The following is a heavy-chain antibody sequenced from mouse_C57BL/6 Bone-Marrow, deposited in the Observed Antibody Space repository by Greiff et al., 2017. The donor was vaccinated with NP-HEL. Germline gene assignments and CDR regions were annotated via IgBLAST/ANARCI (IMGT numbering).Heavy chain of an antibody. V-gene: IGHV1-26*01. CDR1: GYTFTDYY. D-gene: IGHD4-1*01. CDR2: INPNNGGT. J-gene: IGHJ3*01. Sequence: EVQLQQSGPELVKPGASVKISCKASGYTFTDYYMNWVKQSHGKSLEWIGDINPNNGGTSYNQKFKGKATLTVDKSSSTAYMELRSLTSEDSAVYYCARSPLLTGPFAYWGQGTLVTVSA. CDR3: ARSPLLTGPFAY.